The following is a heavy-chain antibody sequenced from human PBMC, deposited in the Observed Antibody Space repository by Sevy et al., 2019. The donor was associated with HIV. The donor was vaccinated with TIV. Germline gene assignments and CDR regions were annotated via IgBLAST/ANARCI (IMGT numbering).Heavy chain of an antibody. CDR1: GYSFTRYW. CDR3: ARRDGYSSIDY. V-gene: IGHV5-51*01. J-gene: IGHJ4*02. CDR2: IVPDDSDT. D-gene: IGHD4-4*01. Sequence: GESLKISCKASGYSFTRYWIGWVRQMPGKGPEWMGIIVPDDSDTRYSPSFQGQVTISADKSISTAYLQWSSLKASDTAMYYCARRDGYSSIDYWGQGTLVTVSS.